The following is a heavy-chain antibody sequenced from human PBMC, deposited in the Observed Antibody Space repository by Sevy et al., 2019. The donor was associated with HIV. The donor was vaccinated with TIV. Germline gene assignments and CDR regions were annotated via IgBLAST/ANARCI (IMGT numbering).Heavy chain of an antibody. CDR2: ISSSSSYI. CDR1: GFTFSTYT. D-gene: IGHD2-2*02. CDR3: ARAAYYCSTTSCYIDY. V-gene: IGHV3-21*01. J-gene: IGHJ4*02. Sequence: GGSLRLSCAASGFTFSTYTMNWVSQAPGKGLEWVSSISSSSSYIYYADSVKGRFTISRDNAKNSLYPQMNSLRVEDTAVYYCARAAYYCSTTSCYIDYWGQGTLVTVSS.